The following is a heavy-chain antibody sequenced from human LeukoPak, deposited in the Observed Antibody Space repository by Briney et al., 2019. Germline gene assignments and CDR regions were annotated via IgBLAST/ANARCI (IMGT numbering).Heavy chain of an antibody. J-gene: IGHJ4*02. CDR1: GFTFSSHS. D-gene: IGHD6-19*01. V-gene: IGHV3-21*01. Sequence: PGGSLRLSCAGSGFTFSSHSLNWVGQAPGKGLEWVSSISGDSHHIFYADSVKGRFTISRDNAKNSLYLQMNSLKAEDTAVYYCAKFETVAVIVMDFWGQGTLVTVSS. CDR2: ISGDSHHI. CDR3: AKFETVAVIVMDF.